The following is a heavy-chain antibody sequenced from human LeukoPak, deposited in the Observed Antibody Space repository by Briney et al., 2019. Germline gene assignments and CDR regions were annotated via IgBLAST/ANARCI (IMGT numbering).Heavy chain of an antibody. J-gene: IGHJ6*03. D-gene: IGHD1-26*01. Sequence: KAGGSLRLSCAASGFTFSSYTMNWVRQAPGKGLEWVSSIGSSSSYIYYADSLKGRFTISRDNAKNSLYLQMNSLRAEDTAVYYCARDPHLVGATPHYYMDVWGKGTTVTVSS. CDR3: ARDPHLVGATPHYYMDV. CDR1: GFTFSSYT. V-gene: IGHV3-21*01. CDR2: IGSSSSYI.